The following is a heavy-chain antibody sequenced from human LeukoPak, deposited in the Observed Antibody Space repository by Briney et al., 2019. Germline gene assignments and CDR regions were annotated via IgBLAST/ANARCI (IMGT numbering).Heavy chain of an antibody. CDR3: TTRVRTGGLDY. V-gene: IGHV3-15*01. D-gene: IGHD3/OR15-3a*01. CDR1: GFTFSNAW. CDR2: IKSKTDGRTT. Sequence: GVSLRLSCAASGFTFSNAWMSWVRQAPGKGLEWVGRIKSKTDGRTTDYAAPVKGRFTISRDDSKNTLYLQMNSLKTEDTAVYYCTTRVRTGGLDYWGQGTLVTVSS. J-gene: IGHJ4*02.